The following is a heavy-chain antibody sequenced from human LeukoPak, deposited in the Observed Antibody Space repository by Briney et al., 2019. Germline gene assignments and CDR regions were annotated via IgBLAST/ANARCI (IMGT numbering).Heavy chain of an antibody. CDR1: GGSFSGYY. Sequence: PSETLSLTCAVYGGSFSGYYWSWIRQPPGKGLEWIGEINHSGSTNYNPSLKSRVTISVDTSKNQFSLKLSSVTAADTAVYYCARGRAAAGIFYYYYYMDVWGKGTTVTVSS. CDR2: INHSGST. D-gene: IGHD6-13*01. CDR3: ARGRAAAGIFYYYYYMDV. J-gene: IGHJ6*03. V-gene: IGHV4-34*01.